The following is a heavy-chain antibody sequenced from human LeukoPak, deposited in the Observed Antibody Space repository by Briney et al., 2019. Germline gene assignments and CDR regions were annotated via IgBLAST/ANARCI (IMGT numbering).Heavy chain of an antibody. CDR1: GGTFSSYA. J-gene: IGHJ4*02. D-gene: IGHD2-15*01. Sequence: ASVKVSCKASGGTFSSYAISWVRQAPGQGLEWMGGIIPIFGTANCAQKFQGRVTITADESTSTAYMELSSLRSEDTAVYYCASGYCSGGSCPYHLAQFDYWGQGTLVTVSS. CDR3: ASGYCSGGSCPYHLAQFDY. CDR2: IIPIFGTA. V-gene: IGHV1-69*13.